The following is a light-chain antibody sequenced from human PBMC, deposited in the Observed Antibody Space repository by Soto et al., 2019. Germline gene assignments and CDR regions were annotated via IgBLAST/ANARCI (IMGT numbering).Light chain of an antibody. J-gene: IGKJ1*01. CDR1: QSVSSSY. V-gene: IGKV3-20*01. CDR3: PQYVISPLT. Sequence: EIVLTQSPGTLSLSPGERATLSCRASQSVSSSYLAWYQQNPGQAPRLLIYGAPSTATGIPDRFSGSESGPGFTLTISRLEHEEFAGYYSPQYVISPLTFDKRTQVEIK. CDR2: GAP.